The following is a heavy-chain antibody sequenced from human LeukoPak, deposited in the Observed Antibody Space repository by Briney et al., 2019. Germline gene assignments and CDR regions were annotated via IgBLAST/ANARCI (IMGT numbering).Heavy chain of an antibody. J-gene: IGHJ4*02. CDR2: INHSGST. CDR3: ARRNCGGDCYHFDY. Sequence: PSETLSLTCAVYGGSFSGYYWSWLRQPPGKGLEWVGEINHSGSTNYNPSLKSRVTISVDTSKNQFSLKLSSVTAADTAVYYCARRNCGGDCYHFDYWGQGTLVTVSS. V-gene: IGHV4-34*01. D-gene: IGHD2-21*02. CDR1: GGSFSGYY.